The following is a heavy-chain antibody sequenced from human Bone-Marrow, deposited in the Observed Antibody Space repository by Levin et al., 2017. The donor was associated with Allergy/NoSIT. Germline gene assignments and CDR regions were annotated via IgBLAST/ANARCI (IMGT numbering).Heavy chain of an antibody. V-gene: IGHV5-10-1*01. Sequence: GESLKISCKGSGYKFTKYWLIWVRQMPGKGLEWMGRIDPSDSYTNYNPSLQGHVSISADKSISTAYLQWNSLQASDPAMYYCAFAPKDIMAASIATGPADSDAFDIWGQGAMVTVSS. J-gene: IGHJ3*02. D-gene: IGHD2-21*01. CDR1: GYKFTKYW. CDR2: IDPSDSYT. CDR3: AFAPKDIMAASIATGPADSDAFDI.